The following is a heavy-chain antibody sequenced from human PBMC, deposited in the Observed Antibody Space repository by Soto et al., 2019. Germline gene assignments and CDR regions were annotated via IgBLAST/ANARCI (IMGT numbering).Heavy chain of an antibody. V-gene: IGHV3-30*03. CDR2: LSYEGSEE. D-gene: IGHD6-19*01. J-gene: IGHJ4*02. Sequence: QVRLVVSGGGVVQPGRSLRLSCASSGFNFGVFGMHWVRQAPGKGLEWLSVLSYEGSEEYYADSVRGRFTIYRDNSKHTLFLQMDSLRVDDTGVYYCALTRRSSLLEVAGPGFEYWGQGTLVTVS. CDR1: GFNFGVFG. CDR3: ALTRRSSLLEVAGPGFEY.